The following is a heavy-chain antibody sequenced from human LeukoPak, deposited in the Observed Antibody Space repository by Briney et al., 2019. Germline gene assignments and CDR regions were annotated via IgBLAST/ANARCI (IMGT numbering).Heavy chain of an antibody. CDR3: ARGMTSFDY. Sequence: GGSLRLSCTASGFTFSNYAMSWVRQAPGKGLEWVASIKQGGNEKYCVDSVKGRFTISRDNAKNSLYLQMNSLRAEDTAVYYCARGMTSFDYWGQGTLVIVSS. V-gene: IGHV3-7*01. CDR2: IKQGGNEK. CDR1: GFTFSNYA. J-gene: IGHJ4*02. D-gene: IGHD4-11*01.